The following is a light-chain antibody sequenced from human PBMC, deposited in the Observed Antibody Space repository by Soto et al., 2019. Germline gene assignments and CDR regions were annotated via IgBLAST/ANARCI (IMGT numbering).Light chain of an antibody. J-gene: IGKJ2*01. CDR3: QQYNSYPYT. Sequence: DIQMTQSPSTLSASGGDRVTITCRASQSISSWLAWYQQKPGKAPKLLIYDASSLESGVPSRFSGSGSGTEFTLTISSLQPDDFATYYCQQYNSYPYTFGQGTKGDIK. CDR1: QSISSW. CDR2: DAS. V-gene: IGKV1-5*01.